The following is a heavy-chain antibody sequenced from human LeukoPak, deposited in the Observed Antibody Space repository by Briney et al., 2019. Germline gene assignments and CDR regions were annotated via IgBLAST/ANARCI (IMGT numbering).Heavy chain of an antibody. J-gene: IGHJ6*02. CDR3: ARSSYYYYGMDV. CDR1: GGSFSGYY. Sequence: SETLSLTCAVYGGSFSGYYWSWIRQPPGKGLEWIGEINHSGSTNYNPSLKSRVTISVDTSKNQFSLKLSSVTAADTAVYYCARSSYYYYGMDVWGQGTTVTVSS. CDR2: INHSGST. V-gene: IGHV4-34*01.